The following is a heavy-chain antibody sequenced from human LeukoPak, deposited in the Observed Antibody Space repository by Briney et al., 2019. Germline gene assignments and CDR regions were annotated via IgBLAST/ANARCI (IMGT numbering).Heavy chain of an antibody. J-gene: IGHJ4*02. Sequence: ASVTVSCKASGYTFTSYYMHWVRQAPGQGLEWMGIINPSGGSTSYAQKFQGRVTMTRDTSTSTVYMELSSLRSEDTAVYYCARVASPLRYYDSSGYYSPFDYWGQGTLVTVSS. V-gene: IGHV1-46*01. CDR2: INPSGGST. CDR1: GYTFTSYY. D-gene: IGHD3-22*01. CDR3: ARVASPLRYYDSSGYYSPFDY.